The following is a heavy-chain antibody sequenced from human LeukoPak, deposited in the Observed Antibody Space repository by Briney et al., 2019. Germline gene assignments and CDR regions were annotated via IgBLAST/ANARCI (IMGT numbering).Heavy chain of an antibody. CDR3: AEGIRYAFDY. Sequence: GGSLRLSCATSGFSFTDYPMNWVRQAPGKGLEWISNIRTTAEGAKYAYYADSVKGRVTISRDDGKNTLYLHMNSLRDDDTAFYYAAEGIRYAFDYWGQGILVTVSS. J-gene: IGHJ4*02. D-gene: IGHD3-9*01. V-gene: IGHV3-48*02. CDR1: GFSFTDYP. CDR2: IRTTAEGAKYA.